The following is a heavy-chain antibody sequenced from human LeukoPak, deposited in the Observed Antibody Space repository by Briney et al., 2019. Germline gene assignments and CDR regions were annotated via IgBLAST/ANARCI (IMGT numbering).Heavy chain of an antibody. CDR2: ISGSGGST. CDR1: GFTFSSYA. J-gene: IGHJ4*02. V-gene: IGHV3-23*01. D-gene: IGHD5-12*01. CDR3: VEQVGYSTTLGD. Sequence: PGGSLRLSCAASGFTFSSYAMSWVRQAPGKGLEWVSAISGSGGSTYYADSVKGRFTISRDNSKNTLYLQMNSLRAEDTAVYYCVEQVGYSTTLGDWGQGTLVTVSS.